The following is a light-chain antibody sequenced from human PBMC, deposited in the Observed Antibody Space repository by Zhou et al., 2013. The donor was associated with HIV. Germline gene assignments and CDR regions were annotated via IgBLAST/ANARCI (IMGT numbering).Light chain of an antibody. CDR2: AAS. CDR3: LQYHSYPRT. Sequence: DIQMTQSPSSLSASVGDTVTITCQASHDINKFLNWYQQKPGKAPQILIYAASNLEPGVPSRFSGSGSGTDFTLTISSLQPEDFAAYYCLQYHSYPRTFGQGTTVEIK. CDR1: HDINKF. J-gene: IGKJ1*01. V-gene: IGKV1-33*01.